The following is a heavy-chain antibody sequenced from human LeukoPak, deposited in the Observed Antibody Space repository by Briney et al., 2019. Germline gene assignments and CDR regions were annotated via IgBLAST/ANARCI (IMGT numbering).Heavy chain of an antibody. V-gene: IGHV1-18*01. J-gene: IGHJ4*02. CDR2: ISTYNGNT. Sequence: GASVKVSCKASGYTFTSYGISWVRQAPGQGLEWMGWISTYNGNTNYAQNLQGRVTMTTNTSTSTAYMEVRSLRSDDTAVYYCARRCGGDCYAFDNWGQGTLVTVSS. CDR3: ARRCGGDCYAFDN. D-gene: IGHD2-21*02. CDR1: GYTFTSYG.